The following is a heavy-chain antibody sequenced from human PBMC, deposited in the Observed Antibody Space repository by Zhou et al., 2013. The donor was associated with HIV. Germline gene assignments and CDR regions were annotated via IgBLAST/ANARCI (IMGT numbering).Heavy chain of an antibody. D-gene: IGHD6-13*01. Sequence: QVQLVQSGAEVKKPRSSVKVSCKASGGTFSSYAISWVRQAPGQGLEWMGGIIPIFGTANYAQKFQGRVTITTDESTSTAYMELSSLRSEDTAVYYCARQNAAAAGTVWYFDSRGAVATLVTVLL. CDR2: IIPIFGTA. CDR1: GGTFSSYA. CDR3: ARQNAAAAGTVWYFDSR. J-gene: IGHJ2*01. V-gene: IGHV1-69*05.